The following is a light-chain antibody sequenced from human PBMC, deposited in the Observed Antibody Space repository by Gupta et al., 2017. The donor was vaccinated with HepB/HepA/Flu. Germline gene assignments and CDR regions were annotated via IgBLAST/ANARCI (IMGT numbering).Light chain of an antibody. V-gene: IGKV3-11*01. Sequence: EIVLTQSPGTLSLSPGERATLSCRTSQNVGNYLAWYQQKPGQAPRLLMHDTSDRATGIPARFSGSGSGTDFTLTISSLEPEDFAVYYCQQHDKWPITFGGGTRVDIK. CDR2: DTS. CDR1: QNVGNY. J-gene: IGKJ4*01. CDR3: QQHDKWPIT.